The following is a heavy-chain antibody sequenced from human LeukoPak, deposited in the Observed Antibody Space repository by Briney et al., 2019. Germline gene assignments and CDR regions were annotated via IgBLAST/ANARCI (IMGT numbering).Heavy chain of an antibody. CDR2: VASDGST. V-gene: IGHV3-53*01. Sequence: PRGPLRLSCAASGITACSNYMSWVRQAPGKGLEWGSVVASDGSTKYADSVKGRFAISRDNSKNTLYLQTNSLRAEDTGVYYCAKATVGGYEDWGQGTLVTVSS. D-gene: IGHD5-12*01. J-gene: IGHJ4*02. CDR1: GITACSNY. CDR3: AKATVGGYED.